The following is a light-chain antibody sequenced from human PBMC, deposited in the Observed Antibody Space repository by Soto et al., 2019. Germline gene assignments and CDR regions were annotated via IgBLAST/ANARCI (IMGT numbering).Light chain of an antibody. CDR1: QTISSW. V-gene: IGKV1-5*03. J-gene: IGKJ1*01. CDR3: QRYNLYPWT. Sequence: DIQMTQSPSTLSGSVGDRVTITCRASQTISSWLAWYQQKPGKAPKLLIYKASTLKSGVPSRFTGSGSGTEFTLTISSLQPDDSATYYCQRYNLYPWTFGQGTKVDIK. CDR2: KAS.